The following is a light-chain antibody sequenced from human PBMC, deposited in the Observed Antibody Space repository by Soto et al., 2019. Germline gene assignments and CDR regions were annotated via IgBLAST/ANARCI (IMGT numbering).Light chain of an antibody. J-gene: IGLJ2*01. V-gene: IGLV2-14*01. CDR1: SSDVGGYNY. Sequence: QSALTQPASVSGSPGQSITISCTGTSSDVGGYNYVSWYQQHPGKAPKLMIYDVSNRPSGVSNRFSGSKSGNTASLTISGLQAEDEADYYCSSYTSSSSFFGGGTKLTVL. CDR2: DVS. CDR3: SSYTSSSSF.